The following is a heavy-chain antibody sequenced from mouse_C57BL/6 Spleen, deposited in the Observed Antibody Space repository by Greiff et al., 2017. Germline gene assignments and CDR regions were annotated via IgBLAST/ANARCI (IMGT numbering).Heavy chain of an antibody. Sequence: VQLVESGAELVRPGASVTLSCKASGYTFTDYEMHWVKQTPVHGLEWIGAIDPETGGTAYNQKFKGKAILTADKSSSTAYMELRSLTSEDSAVYYCTRDGNHAMDYWGQGTSVTVSS. D-gene: IGHD2-1*01. CDR2: IDPETGGT. CDR3: TRDGNHAMDY. V-gene: IGHV1-15*01. J-gene: IGHJ4*01. CDR1: GYTFTDYE.